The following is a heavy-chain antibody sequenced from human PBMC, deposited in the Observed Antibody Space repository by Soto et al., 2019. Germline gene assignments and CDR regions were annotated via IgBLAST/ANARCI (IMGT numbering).Heavy chain of an antibody. CDR1: GGSFSTTTSY. CDR3: ARAERFPRSWFDP. D-gene: IGHD3-10*01. V-gene: IGHV4-39*02. Sequence: SETLSLTCTVSGGSFSTTTSYWGWIRQPPGQGLEWIGSIHSGGSTYYNPSLKSRGTISVDPSNNHFSLKMTSVTAADTAIYFCARAERFPRSWFDPWGQGTQVTVSS. CDR2: IHSGGST. J-gene: IGHJ5*02.